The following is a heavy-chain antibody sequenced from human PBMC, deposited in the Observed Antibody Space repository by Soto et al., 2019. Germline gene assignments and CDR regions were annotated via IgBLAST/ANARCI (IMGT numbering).Heavy chain of an antibody. Sequence: GGSLRLSCAASGFTFSDYYMSWIRQAPGKGLEWVSYISSSGSTIYYADSVKGRFTISRDSAKNTLYLQMNSLRAEDTAVYYCARGWGNSYSYTLGYWGRGTLVTVSS. J-gene: IGHJ4*02. D-gene: IGHD5-18*01. CDR2: ISSSGSTI. V-gene: IGHV3-11*04. CDR1: GFTFSDYY. CDR3: ARGWGNSYSYTLGY.